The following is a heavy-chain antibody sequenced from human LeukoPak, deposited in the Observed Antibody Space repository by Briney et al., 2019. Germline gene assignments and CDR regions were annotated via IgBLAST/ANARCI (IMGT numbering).Heavy chain of an antibody. V-gene: IGHV3-53*01. CDR1: GFTVSSNY. D-gene: IGHD3-3*01. J-gene: IGHJ4*02. CDR2: IYSGGTT. CDR3: AKDHGAIFGVGADDY. Sequence: PGGSLRLSCAASGFTVSSNYMSWVRQAPGKGLEWVSVIYSGGTTYYADSVKGRFTISRDNSKNTLYLQINSLRADDTALYYCAKDHGAIFGVGADDYWGQGTLVTVSS.